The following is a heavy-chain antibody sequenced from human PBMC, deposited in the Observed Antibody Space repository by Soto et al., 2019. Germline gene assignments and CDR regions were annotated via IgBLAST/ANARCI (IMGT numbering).Heavy chain of an antibody. CDR1: GGSISSSSYY. V-gene: IGHV4-39*01. J-gene: IGHJ4*02. Sequence: SETLSLTCTVSGGSISSSSYYWGWIRQPPGKGLEWIGSIYYSGSTYYNPSLKSRVTISVDTSKNQFSLKLSSVTAADTAVYYFARLDYDILTGLKSKPIDYWGQGTLVTVSS. D-gene: IGHD3-9*01. CDR2: IYYSGST. CDR3: ARLDYDILTGLKSKPIDY.